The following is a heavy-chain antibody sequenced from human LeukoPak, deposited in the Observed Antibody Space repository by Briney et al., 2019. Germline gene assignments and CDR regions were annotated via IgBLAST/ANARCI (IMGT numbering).Heavy chain of an antibody. Sequence: GASVKVSCKASGYTFTDYYMHWVRQAPGQGLEWMGIINPSGGSTSYAQKFQGRVTMTRDTSTSTVYMELSSLRSEDTAVYYCARASPSYYDFWSGYYTGDYWGQGTLVTVSS. D-gene: IGHD3-3*01. CDR1: GYTFTDYY. CDR2: INPSGGST. V-gene: IGHV1-46*01. CDR3: ARASPSYYDFWSGYYTGDY. J-gene: IGHJ4*02.